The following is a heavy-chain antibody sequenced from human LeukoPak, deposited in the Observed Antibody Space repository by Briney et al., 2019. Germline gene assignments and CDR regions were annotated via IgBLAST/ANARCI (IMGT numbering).Heavy chain of an antibody. J-gene: IGHJ3*02. D-gene: IGHD3-22*01. CDR3: ARPHTTTYYYDSSGPPVGAFDI. Sequence: GGSLRLSCAASGFTVSSNYMSWVRQAPGKGLEWVSVIYSGGSTYYADSVKGRFTISRDNSKDTLYMQMDSLRAEDTAAYYCARPHTTTYYYDSSGPPVGAFDIWGQGTMVTVSS. CDR1: GFTVSSNY. CDR2: IYSGGST. V-gene: IGHV3-66*01.